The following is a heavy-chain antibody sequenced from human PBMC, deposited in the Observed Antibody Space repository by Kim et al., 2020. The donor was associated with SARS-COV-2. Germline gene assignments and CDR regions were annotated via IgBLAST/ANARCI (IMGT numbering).Heavy chain of an antibody. CDR1: GFTFSSYA. CDR3: ARDGSPYPYDFPVDY. V-gene: IGHV3-30-3*01. J-gene: IGHJ4*02. Sequence: GGSLRLSCAASGFTFSSYAMHWVRQAPGKGLEWVAVISYDGSNKYYADSVKGRFTISRDNSKNTLYLQMNSLRAEDTAVYYCARDGSPYPYDFPVDYWGQGTLVTVSS. CDR2: ISYDGSNK. D-gene: IGHD3-3*01.